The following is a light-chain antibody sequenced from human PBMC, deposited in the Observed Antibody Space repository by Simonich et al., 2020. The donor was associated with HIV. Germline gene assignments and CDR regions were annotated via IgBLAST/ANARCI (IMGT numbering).Light chain of an antibody. CDR3: QQYNSYSYT. J-gene: IGKJ2*01. CDR1: QGISNS. Sequence: DIQMTQSPSSLSASVGDRVTITCRASQGISNSLAWYQRKPGKAPKLLLYAASRLESGVPSRFSGSGSGTDYTLTISSLQPDDFATYYCQQYNSYSYTFGQGTKLEIK. V-gene: IGKV1-NL1*01. CDR2: AAS.